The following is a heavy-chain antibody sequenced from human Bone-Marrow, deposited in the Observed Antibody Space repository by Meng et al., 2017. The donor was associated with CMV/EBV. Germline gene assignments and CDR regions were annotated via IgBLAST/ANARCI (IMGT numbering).Heavy chain of an antibody. CDR3: ARVDYYDRSGYYNYYYYGMDV. CDR2: INTDGMST. V-gene: IGHV3-74*01. CDR1: GFTFSDYY. Sequence: GESLKISCAASGFTFSDYYMSWIRQAPGKGLVWVSRINTDGMSTTYADSVKGRFTISRDNAKNTLYLQMSSLRAEDTAVYYCARVDYYDRSGYYNYYYYGMDVWGQGTTVTVSS. J-gene: IGHJ6*02. D-gene: IGHD3-22*01.